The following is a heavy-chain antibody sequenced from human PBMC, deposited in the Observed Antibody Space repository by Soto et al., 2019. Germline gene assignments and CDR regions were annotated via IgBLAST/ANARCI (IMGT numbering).Heavy chain of an antibody. CDR2: ISGSGGST. J-gene: IGHJ4*02. V-gene: IGHV3-23*01. CDR1: GFTFSSYA. CDR3: AKRAITFGGVIANFDY. Sequence: EVQLLESGGGLVQPGGSLRLSCAASGFTFSSYAMSWVRQAPGKGLEWVSAISGSGGSTYYADSVKGRFTISRDNSKNTRYLQMNSLRAEDTAVYYCAKRAITFGGVIANFDYWGQGTLVTVSS. D-gene: IGHD3-16*02.